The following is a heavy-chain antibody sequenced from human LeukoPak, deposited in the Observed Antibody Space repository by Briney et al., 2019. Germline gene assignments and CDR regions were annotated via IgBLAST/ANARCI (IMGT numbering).Heavy chain of an antibody. CDR2: ISSSGSTI. CDR1: GFTFSSYE. CDR3: ARDYYGSGSPYFDY. D-gene: IGHD3-10*01. J-gene: IGHJ4*02. Sequence: GGSLRLSCAASGFTFSSYEMNWVRQAPGKGLEWVSYISSSGSTIYYADSVKGRFTIPRDNSKNTLYLQMNSLRAEDTAVYYCARDYYGSGSPYFDYWGQGTLVTVSS. V-gene: IGHV3-48*03.